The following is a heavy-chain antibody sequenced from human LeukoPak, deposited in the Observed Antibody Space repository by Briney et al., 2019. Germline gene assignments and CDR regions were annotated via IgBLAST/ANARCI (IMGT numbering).Heavy chain of an antibody. CDR1: GASISSYY. D-gene: IGHD3-22*01. V-gene: IGHV4-59*01. CDR2: IYYGGST. Sequence: SETLSLTCTVSGASISSYYWNWIQQPPGKGLEWIGYIYYGGSTNYNPSLKSRVTISLDTSKNQFSLNLSSVTAADTAVYYCARGNYYDSSGYYLEVGYFDYWGQGTLVPVSS. CDR3: ARGNYYDSSGYYLEVGYFDY. J-gene: IGHJ4*02.